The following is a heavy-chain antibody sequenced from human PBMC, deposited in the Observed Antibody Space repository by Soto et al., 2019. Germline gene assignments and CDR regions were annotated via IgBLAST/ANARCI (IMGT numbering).Heavy chain of an antibody. CDR2: IIHILGIA. CDR1: GGTFSSYT. D-gene: IGHD3-3*01. V-gene: IGHV1-69*02. CDR3: AGSGPLPDV. J-gene: IGHJ6*04. Sequence: QVQLVQSGAAVKKPGSSVKVSCKASGGTFSSYTISWVRQAPGQGLEWMGRIIHILGIANYAQKFQGRVKITADKSTSTAYMQLSSLRSEDTAVYYCAGSGPLPDVWGKGTTVTVSS.